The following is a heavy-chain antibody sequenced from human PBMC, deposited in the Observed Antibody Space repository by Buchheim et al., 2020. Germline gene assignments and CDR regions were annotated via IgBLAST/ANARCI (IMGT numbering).Heavy chain of an antibody. J-gene: IGHJ4*02. CDR3: TRDRPFSDFDY. D-gene: IGHD1-26*01. CDR2: IGGSGEHS. CDR1: GFIFSSHT. V-gene: IGHV3-21*01. Sequence: EVQLLESGGGLVEPGGSLRLSCAASGFIFSSHTMNWVRQAPGKGLEWVSSIGGSGEHSFYADSVKGRFTISRDKARSSLYLQMNYLRVDDTALYYCTRDRPFSDFDYWGRGTL.